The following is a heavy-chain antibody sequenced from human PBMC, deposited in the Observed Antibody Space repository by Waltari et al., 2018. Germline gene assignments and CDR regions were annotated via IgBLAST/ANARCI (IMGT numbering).Heavy chain of an antibody. CDR2: INPSGGST. CDR1: GYPFTSYY. CDR3: ARESSGYYYFDY. Sequence: QVQLVQSGAEVKKPGASVKVSCKASGYPFTSYYMHWVRQAPGQGLEWMGIINPSGGSTSYAQKFQGRVTMTRDTSTSTVYMELSSLRSEDTAVYYCARESSGYYYFDYWGQGTLVTVSS. V-gene: IGHV1-46*01. D-gene: IGHD3-22*01. J-gene: IGHJ4*02.